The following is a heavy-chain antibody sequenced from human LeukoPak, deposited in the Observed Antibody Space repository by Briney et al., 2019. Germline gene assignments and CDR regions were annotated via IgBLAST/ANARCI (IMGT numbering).Heavy chain of an antibody. CDR3: AKDMTGLRDY. J-gene: IGHJ4*02. Sequence: GGSLRLSCAASGFTFSSYWFHWVRQAPGKGLVWVSRINTDGTSTSYADSVKGRFTIARDNAKNTLYLQMNSLRAEGTAIYYCAKDMTGLRDYWGQGTLVTVPS. D-gene: IGHD3-16*01. CDR1: GFTFSSYW. CDR2: INTDGTST. V-gene: IGHV3-74*01.